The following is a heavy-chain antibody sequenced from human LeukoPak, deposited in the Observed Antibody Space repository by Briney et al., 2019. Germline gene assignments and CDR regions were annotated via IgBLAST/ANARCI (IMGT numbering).Heavy chain of an antibody. J-gene: IGHJ4*02. Sequence: GASVKVSCKASGYTLTSYAMNWVRQAPGQRLEWMGWMNPNSGVTGYALKFQGRVTMTRDTSINTAFMELRSLTPDDSAVYYCARGIEAGYDYWGQGTLVTVSS. D-gene: IGHD5-18*01. V-gene: IGHV1-8*02. CDR3: ARGIEAGYDY. CDR2: MNPNSGVT. CDR1: GYTLTSYA.